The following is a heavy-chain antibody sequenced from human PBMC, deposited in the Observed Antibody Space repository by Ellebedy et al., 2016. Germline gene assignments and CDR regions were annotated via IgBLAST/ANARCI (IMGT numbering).Heavy chain of an antibody. D-gene: IGHD3-10*01. CDR2: IYYTGTT. V-gene: IGHV4-59*01. Sequence: SETLSLTCIVPGGSISRYSWSWIRQPPGRGLEWIGNIYYTGTTNYNPSPQSRVTISLDTSKNQFSLRLTSVTAADTAVYYCARIGGVSFGERHIDYWGQGTLVTVSS. CDR1: GGSISRYS. J-gene: IGHJ4*02. CDR3: ARIGGVSFGERHIDY.